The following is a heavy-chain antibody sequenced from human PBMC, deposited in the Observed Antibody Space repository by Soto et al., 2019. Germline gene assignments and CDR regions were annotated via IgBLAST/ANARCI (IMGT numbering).Heavy chain of an antibody. CDR1: GGTFSSYA. CDR2: IIPIFGTA. CDR3: ASDKTSYGDYETVPDAFDI. V-gene: IGHV1-69*12. D-gene: IGHD4-17*01. J-gene: IGHJ3*02. Sequence: QVQLVQSGAEVKKPGSSVKVSCKASGGTFSSYAISWVRQAPGQGLEWMGGIIPIFGTANYAQKFQGRVTITADESTSTDYMELSSLRSEDTAVYYCASDKTSYGDYETVPDAFDIWGQGTMVTVSS.